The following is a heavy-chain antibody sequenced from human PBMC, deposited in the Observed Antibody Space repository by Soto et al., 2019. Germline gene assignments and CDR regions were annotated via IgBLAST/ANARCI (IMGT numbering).Heavy chain of an antibody. CDR3: ARQADYNILTGYFYYFDY. CDR1: GYSFTDYW. D-gene: IGHD3-9*01. Sequence: GESQKISCKSSGYSFTDYWLGWVRQMPGKGLEWMGIIYPGHSDARYSPSFQGQVTISVDTSINTAFLRWNSLTASDTAMYYCARQADYNILTGYFYYFDYWGQGSLVTVSS. J-gene: IGHJ4*02. V-gene: IGHV5-51*01. CDR2: IYPGHSDA.